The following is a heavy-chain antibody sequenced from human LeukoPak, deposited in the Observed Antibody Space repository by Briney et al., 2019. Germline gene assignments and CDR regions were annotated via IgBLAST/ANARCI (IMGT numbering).Heavy chain of an antibody. D-gene: IGHD6-19*01. V-gene: IGHV4-61*01. J-gene: IGHJ4*02. CDR2: IYYTGST. CDR3: ARLVAGTVDY. Sequence: SETLSLTCTVSGGSVSSGSYYWSLIRQPPGKGLEWIGDIYYTGSTTYNPSLKSQVTISVDTSKNQFSLKLSSVTAADTAVYYCARLVAGTVDYWGQGTLVTVSS. CDR1: GGSVSSGSYY.